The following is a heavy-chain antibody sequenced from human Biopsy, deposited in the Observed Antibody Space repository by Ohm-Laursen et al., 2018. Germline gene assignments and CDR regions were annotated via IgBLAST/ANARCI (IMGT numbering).Heavy chain of an antibody. D-gene: IGHD5-12*01. V-gene: IGHV4-59*04. Sequence: SDTLSLTCTVSGGAISSDYWGWIRQPPGKGLEWIGNIYYDGITYYNPSLKSRVAMSVDTSKNQFPLRLTSVTAADTAVYYCARVAGGYAYYYGMDVWGQGTTVIVSS. J-gene: IGHJ6*02. CDR3: ARVAGGYAYYYGMDV. CDR2: IYYDGIT. CDR1: GGAISSDY.